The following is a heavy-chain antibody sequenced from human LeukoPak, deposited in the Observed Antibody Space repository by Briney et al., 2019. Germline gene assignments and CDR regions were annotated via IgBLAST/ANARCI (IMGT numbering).Heavy chain of an antibody. CDR3: AWEYIRSFNS. J-gene: IGHJ4*02. CDR1: GFTFSSFW. CDR2: TNSDGSTT. D-gene: IGHD6-6*01. Sequence: GGSLRLSCAASGFTFSSFWMHWVRQAPGKGLVWVSHTNSDGSTTDYADSVRGRFTISRDNAKNTLYLEMSNLKTEDTAVYYVAWEYIRSFNSWGQGTLVTVSS. V-gene: IGHV3-74*01.